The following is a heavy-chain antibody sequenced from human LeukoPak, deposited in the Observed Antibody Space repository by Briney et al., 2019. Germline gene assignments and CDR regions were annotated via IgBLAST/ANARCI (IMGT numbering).Heavy chain of an antibody. J-gene: IGHJ5*02. CDR2: ISWNSGSI. CDR1: GFTFDDYA. CDR3: AKESFAHRGFDP. V-gene: IGHV3-9*01. Sequence: GGSLRLSCAASGFTFDDYAMHWVRQAPGKGLEWVSGISWNSGSIGYADSVKGRFTISRDNAKNSLYLQMNSLRAEDTALYYCAKESFAHRGFDPWGQGTLVTVSS. D-gene: IGHD2/OR15-2a*01.